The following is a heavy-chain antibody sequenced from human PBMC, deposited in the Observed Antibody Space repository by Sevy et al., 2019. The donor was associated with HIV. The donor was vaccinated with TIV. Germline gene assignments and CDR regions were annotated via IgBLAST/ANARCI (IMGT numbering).Heavy chain of an antibody. J-gene: IGHJ4*02. Sequence: GGSLRLSCGASGFTFSDYYMSWIRQAPGKGLEWVSYISSSGSTIYYADSVKGRFTISRDNAKNSLYLQMNSLRAEDTAVYYCARDLGGSWSPTHFDYWGQGTLVTVSS. CDR1: GFTFSDYY. D-gene: IGHD3-16*01. CDR2: ISSSGSTI. V-gene: IGHV3-11*01. CDR3: ARDLGGSWSPTHFDY.